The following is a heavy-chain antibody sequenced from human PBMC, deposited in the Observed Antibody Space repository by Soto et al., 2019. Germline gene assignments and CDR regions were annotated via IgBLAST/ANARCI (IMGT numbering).Heavy chain of an antibody. CDR3: ARPLDTAMADY. CDR1: GFTFSSYS. Sequence: PVGSLRLSCAASGFTFSSYSMNWVRQAPGKGLEWVSSISSSSSYIYYADSVKGRFTISRDNARNSLYLQMNSLRAEDTAVYYCARPLDTAMADYWGQGTLVTVSS. V-gene: IGHV3-21*01. D-gene: IGHD5-18*01. J-gene: IGHJ4*02. CDR2: ISSSSSYI.